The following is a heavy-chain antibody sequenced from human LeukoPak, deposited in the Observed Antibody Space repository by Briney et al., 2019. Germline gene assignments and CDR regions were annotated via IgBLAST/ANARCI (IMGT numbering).Heavy chain of an antibody. CDR2: LSSSSSYI. CDR3: ARDQYYYGSGSYPYYYYYGMDV. D-gene: IGHD3-10*01. CDR1: GFTFSSYS. J-gene: IGHJ6*02. Sequence: GGSLRLSCAASGFTFSSYSMKWVPQATGKGREGVSSLSSSSSYIYYADAVKGRFTISRDNAKNSLYLQMNSRRAEDTAVYYCARDQYYYGSGSYPYYYYYGMDVWGQGTTVTVSS. V-gene: IGHV3-21*01.